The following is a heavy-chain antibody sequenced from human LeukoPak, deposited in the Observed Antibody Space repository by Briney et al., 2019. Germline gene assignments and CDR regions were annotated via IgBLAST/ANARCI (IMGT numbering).Heavy chain of an antibody. V-gene: IGHV4-34*01. CDR1: GGSFSGYY. D-gene: IGHD3-3*01. CDR2: INHSGNT. J-gene: IGHJ6*03. Sequence: SETLSLTCAVYGGSFSGYYWSWIRQPPGKGLEWIGEINHSGNTNYNPSLKSRVTISVDTSKNQTSLKQSSETAADTAVYYWAREAQLRRYDLRSGPPRHYYMDVWGKGTTVTVSS. CDR3: AREAQLRRYDLRSGPPRHYYMDV.